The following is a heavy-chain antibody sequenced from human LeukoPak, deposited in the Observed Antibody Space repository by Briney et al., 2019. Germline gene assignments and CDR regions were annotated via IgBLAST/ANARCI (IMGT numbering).Heavy chain of an antibody. D-gene: IGHD5-24*01. CDR2: IYYSGST. CDR3: ARDRRRWLQSPYFDL. V-gene: IGHV4-59*01. CDR1: GGSISSYY. J-gene: IGHJ2*01. Sequence: PSETLSLTCTVSGGSISSYYWSWIRQPPGKGLEWIGYIYYSGSTNYNPSLKSRVTISVDTSKNQFSLKLSSVTAADTAVYYCARDRRRWLQSPYFDLWGRGTLVTVSS.